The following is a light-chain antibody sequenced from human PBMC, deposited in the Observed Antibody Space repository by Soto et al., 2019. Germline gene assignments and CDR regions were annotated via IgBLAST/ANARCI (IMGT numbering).Light chain of an antibody. Sequence: DIQMTQSPSSLSGSVGDRVTITCRACQSISTFLNWYQQKPGKAPNLLIYTASTLHGGVPSRFSGSGSGTDFTLTISSLQPEDFAPYYCQQSFTAPWTFGQGTRVEIE. CDR3: QQSFTAPWT. CDR1: QSISTF. CDR2: TAS. J-gene: IGKJ1*01. V-gene: IGKV1-39*01.